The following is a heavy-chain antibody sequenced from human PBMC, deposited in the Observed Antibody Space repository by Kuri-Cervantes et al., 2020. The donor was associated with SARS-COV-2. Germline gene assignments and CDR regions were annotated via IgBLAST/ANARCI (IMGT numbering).Heavy chain of an antibody. CDR3: AREDSGTNDAFDF. V-gene: IGHV3-7*03. D-gene: IGHD3-10*01. J-gene: IGHJ3*01. CDR1: GFIFSSYW. CDR2: NKQRGNER. Sequence: GGSLRLPFAASGFIFSSYWMSWVRQVPGKGLEWVANNKQRGNERYYLDSVKGQFTISRDKAQNSLYLEMNSLRGEDTAVYYCAREDSGTNDAFDFWGQGATVTVSS.